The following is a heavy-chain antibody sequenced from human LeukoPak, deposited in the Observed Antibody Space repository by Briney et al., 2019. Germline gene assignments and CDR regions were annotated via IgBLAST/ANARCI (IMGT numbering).Heavy chain of an antibody. D-gene: IGHD3-22*01. CDR2: INPSGGST. Sequence: ASVKVSCKVSGYTLTELSMHWVRQAPGKGLEWMGIINPSGGSTSYAQKFQGRVTMTRDTSTSTVYMELSSLRSEDTAVYYCARGPIVVVKSLYYYYYMDVWGKGTTVTVSS. J-gene: IGHJ6*03. CDR3: ARGPIVVVKSLYYYYYMDV. CDR1: GYTLTELS. V-gene: IGHV1-46*01.